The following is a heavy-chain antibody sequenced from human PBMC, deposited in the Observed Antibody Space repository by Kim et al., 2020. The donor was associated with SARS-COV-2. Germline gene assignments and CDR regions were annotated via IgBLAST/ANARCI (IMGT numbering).Heavy chain of an antibody. Sequence: YYNPALKIRVTISVDTSKNQFSLKLSSVTAADTAVYYCARLLPAFNWFDPWGQGTLVTVSS. CDR3: ARLLPAFNWFDP. D-gene: IGHD2-2*01. J-gene: IGHJ5*02. V-gene: IGHV4-39*01.